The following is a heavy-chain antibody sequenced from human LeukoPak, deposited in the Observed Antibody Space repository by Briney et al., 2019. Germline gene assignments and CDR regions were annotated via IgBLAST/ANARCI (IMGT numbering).Heavy chain of an antibody. V-gene: IGHV3-30*02. CDR2: IQSDGSNK. Sequence: PGGSLRLSCAASGFTFSSFGMHWVRQTPGKGLEWVAFIQSDGSNKYYADSVKGRFTISRDNSKNTLYLQMNSLRTKDTAVYYCDCSSTSCYAAGDYWGQGTLVTVSS. CDR1: GFTFSSFG. J-gene: IGHJ4*02. D-gene: IGHD2-2*01. CDR3: DCSSTSCYAAGDY.